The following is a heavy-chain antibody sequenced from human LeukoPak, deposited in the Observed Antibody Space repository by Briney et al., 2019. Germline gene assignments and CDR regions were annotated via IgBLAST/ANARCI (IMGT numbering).Heavy chain of an antibody. Sequence: SETLSLTCTVSGGSISSSSYYWGWIRQPPGKGLEWIGSIYYSGSTYYNPSLKSRVTISVDTSKNQFSLKLSSVTAADTAVYYCARQANYDFWSGYYMDADYWGQGTLVTVSS. V-gene: IGHV4-39*01. CDR2: IYYSGST. CDR3: ARQANYDFWSGYYMDADY. CDR1: GGSISSSSYY. D-gene: IGHD3-3*01. J-gene: IGHJ4*02.